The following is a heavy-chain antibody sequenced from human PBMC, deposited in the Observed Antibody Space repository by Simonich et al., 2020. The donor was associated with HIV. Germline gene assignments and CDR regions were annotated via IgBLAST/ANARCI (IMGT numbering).Heavy chain of an antibody. CDR2: ISSSSSYI. CDR1: GFTFSSYS. J-gene: IGHJ4*02. Sequence: EVQLVESGGGLVKPGGSLRLSCAASGFTFSSYSMNWVRQAPGKGLEWVSSISSSSSYIYYEDSVKGRFTISRDNAKNSLYLQMNSLRAEDTAVYYCARDGRKGSSTSCSDYWGQGTLVTVSS. CDR3: ARDGRKGSSTSCSDY. V-gene: IGHV3-21*01. D-gene: IGHD2-2*01.